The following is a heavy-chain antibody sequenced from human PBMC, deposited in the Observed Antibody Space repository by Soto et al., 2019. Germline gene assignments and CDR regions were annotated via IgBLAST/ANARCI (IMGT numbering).Heavy chain of an antibody. Sequence: GASVKVSCKASGYTFSGYYMHWVRQAPGQGLEWMGWINPKSGGASYAQKFQGRVTMTRDTSISTAYMELSRLRSDDKAVYYCAREKERAARPVDYWGQGTLVTVSS. J-gene: IGHJ4*02. D-gene: IGHD6-6*01. V-gene: IGHV1-2*02. CDR2: INPKSGGA. CDR3: AREKERAARPVDY. CDR1: GYTFSGYY.